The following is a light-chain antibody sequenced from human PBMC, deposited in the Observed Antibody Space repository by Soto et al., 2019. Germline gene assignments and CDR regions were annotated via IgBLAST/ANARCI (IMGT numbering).Light chain of an antibody. V-gene: IGKV1-39*01. CDR2: VAS. CDR1: QSISRI. J-gene: IGKJ4*01. CDR3: QQSNSTPRT. Sequence: RATLSCRASQSISRILNWYQQKLGQAPRLLIYVASSLQSGVPSRFSGSGSGTEFTLTISSLQPEDFATYYCQQSNSTPRTFGGGTKVDIK.